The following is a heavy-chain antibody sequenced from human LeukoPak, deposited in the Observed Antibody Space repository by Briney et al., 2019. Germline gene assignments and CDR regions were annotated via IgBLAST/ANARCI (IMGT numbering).Heavy chain of an antibody. Sequence: GESLRLSCAGSGFTFSSDAMNWVRQAPGKGLEWVSSINSRSTHTAYADSVKGGFTISRDNRNISLFLQMNSLGVDDTAIYFCGRGLGSFSYWGQGVRVTVP. V-gene: IGHV3-21*01. D-gene: IGHD1-26*01. CDR1: GFTFSSDA. CDR3: GRGLGSFSY. J-gene: IGHJ4*02. CDR2: INSRSTHT.